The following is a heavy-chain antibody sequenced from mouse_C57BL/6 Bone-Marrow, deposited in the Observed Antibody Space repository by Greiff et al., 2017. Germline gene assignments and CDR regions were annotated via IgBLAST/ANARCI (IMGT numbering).Heavy chain of an antibody. CDR2: IDPSDSYT. D-gene: IGHD1-1*01. CDR1: GYTFTSYW. Sequence: VQLQQPGAELVKPGASVKLSCKASGYTFTSYWMQWVKQRPGQGLEWIGEIDPSDSYTNYNQKFKGKATLTVDTSSSTAYMQLSSLTSEDSAVYYCARYYYYGSSDYWGQGTTLTVSS. J-gene: IGHJ2*01. V-gene: IGHV1-50*01. CDR3: ARYYYYGSSDY.